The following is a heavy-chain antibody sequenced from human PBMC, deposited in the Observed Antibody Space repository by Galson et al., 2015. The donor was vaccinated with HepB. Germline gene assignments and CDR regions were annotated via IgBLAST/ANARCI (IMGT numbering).Heavy chain of an antibody. CDR1: GFTFSSYA. J-gene: IGHJ5*02. CDR3: ARDGGELELLNWFDP. D-gene: IGHD1-26*01. CDR2: ISYDGSNK. Sequence: SLRLSCAASGFTFSSYAMHWVRQAPGKGLEWVAVISYDGSNKYYADSVKGRFTISRDNSKNTLYLQMNSLRAEDTAVYYCARDGGELELLNWFDPWVQGTLVTVSS. V-gene: IGHV3-30*04.